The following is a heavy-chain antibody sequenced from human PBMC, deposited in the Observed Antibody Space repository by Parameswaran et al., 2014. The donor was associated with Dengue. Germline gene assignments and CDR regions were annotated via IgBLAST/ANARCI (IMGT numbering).Heavy chain of an antibody. CDR2: MNPNSGNT. J-gene: IGHJ4*02. D-gene: IGHD3-3*01. Sequence: WVRQAPGQGLEWMGWMNPNSGNTGYAQKFQGRVTMTRNTSISTAYMELSSLRSEDTAVYYCARGHNTATYDFWSGYYSDYWGQGTLVTVSS. CDR3: ARGHNTATYDFWSGYYSDY. V-gene: IGHV1-8*01.